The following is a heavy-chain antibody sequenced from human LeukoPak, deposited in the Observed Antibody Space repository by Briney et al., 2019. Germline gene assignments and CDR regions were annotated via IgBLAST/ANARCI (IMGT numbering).Heavy chain of an antibody. CDR3: ASLLSGPDRVPRPPGFDP. D-gene: IGHD2-2*01. V-gene: IGHV1-2*02. CDR2: INPNSGGT. J-gene: IGHJ5*02. Sequence: GASVKVSCKASGYTFTGYYMHWVRQAPGQGLEWMGWINPNSGGTNYAQKFQGRVTMTRDTSISTAYMELSRLRSDDTAVYYCASLLSGPDRVPRPPGFDPWGQGTLVTVSS. CDR1: GYTFTGYY.